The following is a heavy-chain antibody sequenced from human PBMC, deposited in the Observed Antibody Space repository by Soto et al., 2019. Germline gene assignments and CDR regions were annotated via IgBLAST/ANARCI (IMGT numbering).Heavy chain of an antibody. CDR3: ARDYYKYYDSSGYYRSPAY. CDR2: ISYDGSDK. Sequence: GGSLRLSCAASGFTFTNAWMNWVRQAPGKGLEWVALISYDGSDKDHADSVKGRFTISRDNSRNTLFLQMNSLRAEDTAVYYCARDYYKYYDSSGYYRSPAYWGQGTLVTVSS. D-gene: IGHD3-22*01. V-gene: IGHV3-30-3*01. J-gene: IGHJ4*02. CDR1: GFTFTNAW.